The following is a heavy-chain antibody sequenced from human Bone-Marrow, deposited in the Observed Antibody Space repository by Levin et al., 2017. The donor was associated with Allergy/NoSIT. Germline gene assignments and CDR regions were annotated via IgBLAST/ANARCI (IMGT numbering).Heavy chain of an antibody. Sequence: GGSLRLSCNGSGYNFGSYWIGWVRQMPGKGLEWMGIIFPGDSDTIYSPSFQGRVTISVDRSINTLYLQWTSLRPSDTATYYCVRPHAGGYARGYYDNWGQGTLVIVSS. V-gene: IGHV5-51*01. CDR3: VRPHAGGYARGYYDN. CDR2: IFPGDSDT. J-gene: IGHJ4*02. D-gene: IGHD2-2*01. CDR1: GYNFGSYW.